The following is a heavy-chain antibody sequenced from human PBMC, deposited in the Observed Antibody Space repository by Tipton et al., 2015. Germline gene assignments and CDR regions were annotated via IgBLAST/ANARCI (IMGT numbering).Heavy chain of an antibody. Sequence: QLVQSGAEVKKPGASVKVSCKASGYTFTSYDINWVRQATGQGLEWMGWMNPNSGNTGYAQKFQGRVTMTRNTSISTAYMELSSLRSEDTAVYYCARGLGLRGRSTRGGHWFDPWGQGTLVTVSS. CDR2: MNPNSGNT. J-gene: IGHJ5*02. V-gene: IGHV1-8*01. CDR1: GYTFTSYD. CDR3: ARGLGLRGRSTRGGHWFDP. D-gene: IGHD2-2*01.